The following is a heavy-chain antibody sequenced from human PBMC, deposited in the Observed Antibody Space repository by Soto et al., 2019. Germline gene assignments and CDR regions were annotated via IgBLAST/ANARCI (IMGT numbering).Heavy chain of an antibody. CDR3: ASARWDY. J-gene: IGHJ4*02. Sequence: SEALSVTCAVSGGSFNANYWSWIRQPPGKGLEWIGEIFHSGNTNYSPSLKSRVTISVDTSKNQFSLKLSSVTAADTAVYYCASARWDYWGQGILVTVSS. CDR1: GGSFNANY. CDR2: IFHSGNT. V-gene: IGHV4-34*12.